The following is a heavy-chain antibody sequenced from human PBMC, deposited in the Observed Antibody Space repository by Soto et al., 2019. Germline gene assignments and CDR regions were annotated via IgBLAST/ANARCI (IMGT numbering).Heavy chain of an antibody. Sequence: DVQLVESGGGLVQPGGSLRVSCAASGFTFSSAWMNWVRQAPGKGLEWVGRIKSKIDGGTTDYAAPVNGRFTISRDDSKNTLFLQMNSLKTEDTGVYYCTSHSVFAIGSHYEIIAWGQGTLVIVSS. CDR2: IKSKIDGGTT. V-gene: IGHV3-15*07. CDR3: TSHSVFAIGSHYEIIA. J-gene: IGHJ5*02. CDR1: GFTFSSAW. D-gene: IGHD1-26*01.